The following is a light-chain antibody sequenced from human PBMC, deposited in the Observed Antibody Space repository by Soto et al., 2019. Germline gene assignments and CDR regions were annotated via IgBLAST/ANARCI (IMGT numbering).Light chain of an antibody. CDR3: QQYGSSLWT. CDR1: QSVSSY. CDR2: DAS. J-gene: IGKJ1*01. Sequence: EIVLTQSPPTLSLSPGERATLSCRASQSVSSYLAWYQQKPGQAPRLLIYDASNRATGIPARFSGSGSGTDFTLTISRLEPEDFAVYYCQQYGSSLWTFGQGTKVDIK. V-gene: IGKV3-20*01.